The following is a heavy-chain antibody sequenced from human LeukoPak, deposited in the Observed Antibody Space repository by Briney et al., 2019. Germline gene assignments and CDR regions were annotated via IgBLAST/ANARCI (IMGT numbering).Heavy chain of an antibody. V-gene: IGHV3-30-3*01. J-gene: IGHJ4*02. CDR2: IPYDGNIK. Sequence: PGRSLTLSCAASGFTFSSYVMHWVRQAPDKGLEWAALIPYDGNIKFYADSVKGRFTISRDNSKDTLYLQMNSLRPEDTAVYYCARAGDAFWTGASCYDRNDYWGQGNLVTVSS. CDR3: ARAGDAFWTGASCYDRNDY. D-gene: IGHD2-15*01. CDR1: GFTFSSYV.